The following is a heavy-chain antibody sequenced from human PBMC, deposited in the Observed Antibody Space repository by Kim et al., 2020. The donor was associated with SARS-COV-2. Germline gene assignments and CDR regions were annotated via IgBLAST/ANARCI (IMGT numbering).Heavy chain of an antibody. V-gene: IGHV3-23*01. Sequence: YADYVKGRFTISSDNSKNTLYLQMNSLRAEDTAVYYCIRTRSLYYYGMDVWGQGTTVTVSS. D-gene: IGHD1-26*01. CDR3: IRTRSLYYYGMDV. J-gene: IGHJ6*02.